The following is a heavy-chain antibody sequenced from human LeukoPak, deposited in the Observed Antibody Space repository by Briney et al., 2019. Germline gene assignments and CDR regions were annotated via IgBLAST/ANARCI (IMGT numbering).Heavy chain of an antibody. CDR2: INSDGRST. D-gene: IGHD4-23*01. Sequence: GGSLRLSCAASGFTFSSYWMHWVRQAPGKGLVWVSRINSDGRSTSYADSVKGRFTISRDNAKNTLYLQMNSLRAEDAAVYYCVICNDYGGPHYWGQGTLVTVSS. CDR1: GFTFSSYW. J-gene: IGHJ4*02. V-gene: IGHV3-74*01. CDR3: VICNDYGGPHY.